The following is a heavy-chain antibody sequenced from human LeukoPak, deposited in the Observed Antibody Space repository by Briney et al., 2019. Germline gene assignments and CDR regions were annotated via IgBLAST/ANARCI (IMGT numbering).Heavy chain of an antibody. V-gene: IGHV4-39*07. CDR1: GGSISRSSDY. CDR2: IYYDGST. D-gene: IGHD4-11*01. J-gene: IGHJ5*02. Sequence: SETLSLTCSVSGGSISRSSDYWGWLRQSPGEGLEWIGTIYYDGSTYYNPSLKSRVTISLDTSQNQFSLNLNYVTAADPAGVYCTRYSQLEWFCAWGRGTLVTVSS. CDR3: TRYSQLEWFCA.